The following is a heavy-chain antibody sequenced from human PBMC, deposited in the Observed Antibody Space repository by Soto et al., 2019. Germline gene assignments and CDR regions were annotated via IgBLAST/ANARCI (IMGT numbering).Heavy chain of an antibody. CDR2: INSEGTTT. CDR3: AKVMTEYSGVAIDH. D-gene: IGHD6-19*01. CDR1: GFAFSSYG. V-gene: IGHV3-74*01. Sequence: GGSLRLSCAASGFAFSSYGMQWFRQAPGKGLVWVSRINSEGTTTFYADSVKGRFTISRDNAKNTLYLQMNSLRRDDTAMYFCAKVMTEYSGVAIDHWGQGTLVTVSS. J-gene: IGHJ4*02.